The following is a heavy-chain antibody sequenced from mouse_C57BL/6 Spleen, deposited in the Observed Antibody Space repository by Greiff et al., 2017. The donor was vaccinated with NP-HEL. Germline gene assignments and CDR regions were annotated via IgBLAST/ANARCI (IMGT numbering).Heavy chain of an antibody. D-gene: IGHD1-1*01. CDR1: GYTFTSYW. Sequence: QVQLQQPGAELVMPGASVKLSCKASGYTFTSYWMHWVKQRPGQGLEWIGEIDPSDSYTNYNQKFKGKSTLTVDKSSSTAYMQLSSLTSEDSAAYYCARRYGSSYGYFDVWGTGTTVTVSS. J-gene: IGHJ1*03. CDR3: ARRYGSSYGYFDV. CDR2: IDPSDSYT. V-gene: IGHV1-69*01.